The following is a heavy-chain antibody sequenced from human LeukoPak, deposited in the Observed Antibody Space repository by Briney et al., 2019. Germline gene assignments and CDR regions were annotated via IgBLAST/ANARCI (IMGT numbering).Heavy chain of an antibody. D-gene: IGHD4-17*01. CDR1: GFTVSSNY. CDR2: ISSSSSYI. J-gene: IGHJ5*02. V-gene: IGHV3-21*01. CDR3: ARDFNDYGDYDLP. Sequence: GGSLRLSCAASGFTVSSNYMSWVRQAPGKGLEWVSSISSSSSYIYYADSVKGRFTISRDNAKNSLYLQMNSLRAEDTAVYYCARDFNDYGDYDLPWGQGTLVTVSS.